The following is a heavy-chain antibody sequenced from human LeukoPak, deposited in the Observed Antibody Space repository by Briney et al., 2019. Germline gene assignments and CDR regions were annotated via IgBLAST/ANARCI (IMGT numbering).Heavy chain of an antibody. J-gene: IGHJ6*02. CDR1: GFTFSSYA. Sequence: PGGSLRLSRAASGFTFSSYAMHWVRQAPGKGLEWVAVISYDGSNKYYADSVKGRFTISRDNSKNTLYLQMNSLRAEDTAVYYCARDLVVTASYYYYYGMDVWGQGTTVTVSS. V-gene: IGHV3-30-3*01. CDR2: ISYDGSNK. CDR3: ARDLVVTASYYYYYGMDV. D-gene: IGHD2-21*02.